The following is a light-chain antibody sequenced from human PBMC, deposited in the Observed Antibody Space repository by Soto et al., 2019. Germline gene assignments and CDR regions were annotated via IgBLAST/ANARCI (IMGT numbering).Light chain of an antibody. J-gene: IGKJ1*01. CDR3: QQIDSYPRT. V-gene: IGKV1-9*01. Sequence: IQLTQSPSSLSASVGDRVTITCRAGQGISSSLAWYQQKPWKAPNLLISTASTLQTGVPSRFSGSGSGTDFALTISSLQPEDFATYYCQQIDSYPRTFGQGTKVEI. CDR1: QGISSS. CDR2: TAS.